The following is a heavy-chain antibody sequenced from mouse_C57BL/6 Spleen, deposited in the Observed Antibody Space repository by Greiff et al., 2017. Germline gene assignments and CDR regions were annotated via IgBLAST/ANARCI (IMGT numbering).Heavy chain of an antibody. Sequence: EVKLMESGEGLVKPGGSLKLSCAASGFTFSSYAMSWVRQTPEKRLEWVAYLSSGGDYIYYADTVKGRFTISRDNARNTLYLQMSSLKSEDTAMYYCTRDKGTTVVATYAMDYWGQGTSGAVSS. CDR1: GFTFSSYA. CDR2: LSSGGDYI. J-gene: IGHJ4*01. D-gene: IGHD1-1*01. CDR3: TRDKGTTVVATYAMDY. V-gene: IGHV5-9-1*02.